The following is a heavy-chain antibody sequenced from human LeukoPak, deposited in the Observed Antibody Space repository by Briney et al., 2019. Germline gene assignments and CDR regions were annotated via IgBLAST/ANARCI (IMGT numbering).Heavy chain of an antibody. CDR3: ARVGATRGYYYYYMDV. CDR1: GGSISSSNW. V-gene: IGHV4-4*02. Sequence: SETLSLTCAVSGGSISSSNWWSCVRQPPGKGLEWIGEIYHSGSTNYNPSLKSRVTISVDKSKNQFSLKLSSVTAADTAVYYCARVGATRGYYYYYMDVWGKGTTVTVSS. CDR2: IYHSGST. D-gene: IGHD1-26*01. J-gene: IGHJ6*03.